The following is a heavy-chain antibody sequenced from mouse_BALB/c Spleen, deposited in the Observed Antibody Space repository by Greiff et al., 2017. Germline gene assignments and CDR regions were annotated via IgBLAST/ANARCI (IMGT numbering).Heavy chain of an antibody. CDR3: ARKGQIYYGNYDAMDY. CDR2: IWSGGST. Sequence: QVQLQQSGPGLVQPSQSLSITCTVSGFSLTSYGVHWVRQSPGKGLEWLGVIWSGGSTDYNAAFISRLSISKDNSKSQVFFKMNSLQANDTAIYYCARKGQIYYGNYDAMDYWGQGTSVTVSS. J-gene: IGHJ4*01. D-gene: IGHD2-1*01. V-gene: IGHV2-2*02. CDR1: GFSLTSYG.